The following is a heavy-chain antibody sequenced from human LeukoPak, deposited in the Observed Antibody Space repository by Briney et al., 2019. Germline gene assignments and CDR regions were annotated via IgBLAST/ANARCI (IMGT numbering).Heavy chain of an antibody. J-gene: IGHJ4*02. CDR2: ISYDGSNK. CDR1: GFTFSSYA. V-gene: IGHV3-30*04. Sequence: PGRSLRLSCAASGFTFSSYAMHWVRQAPGKGLEWVAVISYDGSNKYYADSVKRRFTISRDISKNTLYLQMNSLRAEDTAVYYCAKRLGYYDSSEGYFDYWGQGSL. CDR3: AKRLGYYDSSEGYFDY. D-gene: IGHD3-22*01.